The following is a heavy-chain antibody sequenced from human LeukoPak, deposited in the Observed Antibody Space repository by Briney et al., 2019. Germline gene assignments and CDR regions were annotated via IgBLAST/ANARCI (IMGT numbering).Heavy chain of an antibody. D-gene: IGHD2-2*01. CDR2: IKQDGSEK. Sequence: PGGSLRLSCAASRFTFSSYWMSWVRQAPGKGLEWVANIKQDGSEKYYADSVKGRFTISRDNAKNSLYLQMNSLRAEDTAVYYCARGCSSTSCSGWFDPWGQGTLVTVSS. CDR3: ARGCSSTSCSGWFDP. CDR1: RFTFSSYW. V-gene: IGHV3-7*01. J-gene: IGHJ5*02.